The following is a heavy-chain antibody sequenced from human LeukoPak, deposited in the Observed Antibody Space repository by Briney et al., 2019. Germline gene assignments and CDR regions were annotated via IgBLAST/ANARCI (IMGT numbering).Heavy chain of an antibody. CDR2: IYSGGST. Sequence: PGGSLRLSCAASGFTVSSNYMSWVRQAPGKGLEWVSVIYSGGSTYYADSVKGRFTISRDNSKNTLYLQMNSLRAEDTAVYYCAREEDTAIFLDYWGQGTLVTVSS. CDR3: AREEDTAIFLDY. V-gene: IGHV3-66*01. D-gene: IGHD5-18*01. CDR1: GFTVSSNY. J-gene: IGHJ4*02.